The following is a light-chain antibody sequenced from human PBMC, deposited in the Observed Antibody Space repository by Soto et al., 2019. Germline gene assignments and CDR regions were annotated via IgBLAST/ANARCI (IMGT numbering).Light chain of an antibody. CDR3: LQRSNWPLT. CDR1: QSVGSY. J-gene: IGKJ4*01. V-gene: IGKV3-11*01. Sequence: EIVLTQSPATLSLSPGERATLSCRASQSVGSYLAWYQQKPGQAPRLLIFDASTRATDIPVRFSGSGSRTDFSLTISSLEPEDSAVYYCLQRSNWPLTFGGGTKVEIK. CDR2: DAS.